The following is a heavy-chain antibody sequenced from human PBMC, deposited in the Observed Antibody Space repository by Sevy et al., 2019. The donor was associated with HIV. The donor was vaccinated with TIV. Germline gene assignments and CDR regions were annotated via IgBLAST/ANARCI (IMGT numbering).Heavy chain of an antibody. Sequence: GGSLRLSCAASRFTFKTYWMSWVRQAPGKGLEGVGNIKEDGSAKYYADSVRGRFTISGDNAKNSLYLQMSGLGVEDTAVYYCARDSPGYGGYSYWGQGTLVTVSS. CDR1: RFTFKTYW. V-gene: IGHV3-7*01. J-gene: IGHJ4*01. CDR2: IKEDGSAK. D-gene: IGHD1-26*01. CDR3: ARDSPGYGGYSY.